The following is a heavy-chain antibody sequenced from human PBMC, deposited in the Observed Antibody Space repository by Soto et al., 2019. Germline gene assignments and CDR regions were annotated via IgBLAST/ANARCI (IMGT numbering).Heavy chain of an antibody. V-gene: IGHV4-39*01. CDR3: ARRTLDLEWLLYFDY. CDR2: IYYSGST. CDR1: GGSISSSSYY. J-gene: IGHJ4*02. D-gene: IGHD3-3*01. Sequence: QLQLQESGPGLVKPSETLSLTCTVSGGSISSSSYYWGWFRQPPGKGLEWIGSIYYSGSTYYNPSLRSRVTISVDTSKNLFSLKLSSVTAADTAVYYCARRTLDLEWLLYFDYWGQGTLVTVSS.